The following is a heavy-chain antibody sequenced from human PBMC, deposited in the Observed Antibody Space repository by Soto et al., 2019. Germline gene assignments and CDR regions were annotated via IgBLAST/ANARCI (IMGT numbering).Heavy chain of an antibody. D-gene: IGHD3-10*01. CDR3: ASGKAMVRGVILDY. V-gene: IGHV1-69*13. CDR2: IIPIFGTA. CDR1: GGTFSSYA. J-gene: IGHJ4*01. Sequence: ASVKVSCKASGGTFSSYAISWVRQAPGQGLEWMGGIIPIFGTANYAQKFQGRVTITADESTSTAYMELSSLRSEDTAVYYCASGKAMVRGVILDYWGQEPWSPSPQ.